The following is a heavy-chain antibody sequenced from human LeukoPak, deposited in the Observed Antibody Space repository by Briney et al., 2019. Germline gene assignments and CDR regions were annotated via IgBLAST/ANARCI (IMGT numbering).Heavy chain of an antibody. D-gene: IGHD1-26*01. CDR3: ATSGSYYYFDY. J-gene: IGHJ4*02. Sequence: PSETLSLTCTVSGGSISSSSYYWGWIRQPPGKGLEWIGSIYYSGSTYYNPSLKSRVTISVDTSKNQFSLKLSSVTAADTAVYYCATSGSYYYFDYWGQGTLVTVSS. V-gene: IGHV4-39*01. CDR1: GGSISSSSYY. CDR2: IYYSGST.